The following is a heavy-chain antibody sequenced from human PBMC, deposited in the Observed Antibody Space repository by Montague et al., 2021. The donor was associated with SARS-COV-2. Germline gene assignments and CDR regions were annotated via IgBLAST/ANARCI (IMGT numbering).Heavy chain of an antibody. CDR3: ARSTFYSSGWWDNWYFDL. V-gene: IGHV4-4*07. D-gene: IGHD6-19*01. J-gene: IGHJ2*01. CDR2: FYTTGST. Sequence: SETLSLTCTVSGGSISSYYWSWIRQPAGKGLEWIVRFYTTGSTNYNPSLKSRVTMSVDTSKNQFSLELSSVTAADTAVYYCARSTFYSSGWWDNWYFDLWGRGTLVTVSS. CDR1: GGSISSYY.